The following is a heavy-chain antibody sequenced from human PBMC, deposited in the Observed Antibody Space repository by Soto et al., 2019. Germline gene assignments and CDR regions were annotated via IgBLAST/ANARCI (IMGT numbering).Heavy chain of an antibody. CDR3: ARREIQGPIDY. V-gene: IGHV4-28*01. J-gene: IGHJ4*02. CDR2: IYYRGTT. D-gene: IGHD1-26*01. Sequence: QVQLQESGPGLVKPSDTLSLTCAVSGYSISSSNWWGWIRQPPGKGLEWIGYIYYRGTTYYNPSLKSRVTLSVDTSKNQFSLKLTSVTAVDTAVYYCARREIQGPIDYWGQGTLVTVSS. CDR1: GYSISSSNW.